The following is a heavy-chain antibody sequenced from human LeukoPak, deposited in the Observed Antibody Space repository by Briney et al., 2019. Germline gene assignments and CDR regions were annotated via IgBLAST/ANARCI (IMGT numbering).Heavy chain of an antibody. CDR3: ARERRAEWGGRGFVFDF. Sequence: GGSLRLSCAASGFTFSDHYMSWIRQAPGKGLEWVAYISTRAAIIYYVDSVKGRFTISRDNAKDSVYLQMNSLRAEDTAVYYCARERRAEWGGRGFVFDFWGQGTMITVSS. V-gene: IGHV3-11*04. J-gene: IGHJ3*01. CDR1: GFTFSDHY. D-gene: IGHD1-26*01. CDR2: ISTRAAII.